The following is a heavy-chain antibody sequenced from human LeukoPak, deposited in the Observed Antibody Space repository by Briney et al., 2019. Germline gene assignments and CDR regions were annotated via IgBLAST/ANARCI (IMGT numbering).Heavy chain of an antibody. Sequence: SGPTLVNPTQTLTLTCTFSGFSLSTSGEGVGWIRQPPGKALEWLALIYWDDDKRYSPSLKSRLTITKDTSKNQVVLTMTNMDPVDTATYYCAHRRNVWLGDDAFDIWGQGTMVTVSS. V-gene: IGHV2-5*02. CDR1: GFSLSTSGEG. D-gene: IGHD5-12*01. J-gene: IGHJ3*02. CDR3: AHRRNVWLGDDAFDI. CDR2: IYWDDDK.